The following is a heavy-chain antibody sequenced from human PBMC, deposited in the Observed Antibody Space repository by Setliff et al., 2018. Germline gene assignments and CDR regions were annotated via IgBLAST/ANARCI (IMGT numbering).Heavy chain of an antibody. J-gene: IGHJ4*02. CDR1: GFTFKTYS. D-gene: IGHD5-18*01. Sequence: ASVKVSCKASGFTFKTYSFSWIRQAPGQGLEWVGWISGYNGNTIYAQNFQGRVTMTTDTSTNTAYMELRSLGSDDTAVYYCATFRGYTYGYDYWGQGTLVTVSS. CDR2: ISGYNGNT. V-gene: IGHV1-18*01. CDR3: ATFRGYTYGYDY.